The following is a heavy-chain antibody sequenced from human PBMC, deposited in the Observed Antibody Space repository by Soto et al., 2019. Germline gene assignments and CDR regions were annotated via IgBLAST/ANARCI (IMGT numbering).Heavy chain of an antibody. V-gene: IGHV3-33*01. CDR2: IWYDGSNK. D-gene: IGHD2-21*01. Sequence: VQLVESGGGVVQPGRSLRLSCAASGFTFSSYGMHWVRQAPGKGLEWVAVIWYDGSNKYYADSVKGRFTISRDNSKNTLYLQMNSLRAEDTAVYYCARARGQMVVLDYWGQGTLVTVSS. CDR1: GFTFSSYG. J-gene: IGHJ4*02. CDR3: ARARGQMVVLDY.